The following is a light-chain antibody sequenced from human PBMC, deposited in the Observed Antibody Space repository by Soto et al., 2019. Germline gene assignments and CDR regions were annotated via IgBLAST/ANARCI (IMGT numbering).Light chain of an antibody. V-gene: IGLV4-69*01. CDR3: QTWGTGLWV. CDR2: VNSDGSH. J-gene: IGLJ3*02. Sequence: QLVLTQSPSASASLGASVKLTCTLSSGHSNYAIAWHQQQPETGPRYLMKVNSDGSHYKGDGIPDRFSGSSSGAERYLTISSLQSEDEADYYCQTWGTGLWVFGGGTKLTVL. CDR1: SGHSNYA.